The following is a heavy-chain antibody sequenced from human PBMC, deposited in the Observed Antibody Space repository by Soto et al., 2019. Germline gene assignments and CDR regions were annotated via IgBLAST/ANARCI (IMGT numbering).Heavy chain of an antibody. Sequence: SVKVSCKASGSTFSSYVISWVRQAPGQGLEWMGGIIPIFGTANYAQKFQGRVTSTADKSTSTAYMELSSLRSEDTAVYYCARDDYDSSGTTRKVHAYWGQGTLVTVSS. J-gene: IGHJ4*02. CDR1: GSTFSSYV. D-gene: IGHD3-22*01. V-gene: IGHV1-69*06. CDR3: ARDDYDSSGTTRKVHAY. CDR2: IIPIFGTA.